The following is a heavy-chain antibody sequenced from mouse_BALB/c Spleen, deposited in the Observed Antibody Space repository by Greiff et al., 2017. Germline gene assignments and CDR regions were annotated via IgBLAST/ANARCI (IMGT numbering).Heavy chain of an antibody. CDR3: ARLRDGYYHWFAY. CDR2: IYPGDGDT. D-gene: IGHD2-3*01. CDR1: GYAFSSYW. V-gene: IGHV1-80*01. J-gene: IGHJ3*01. Sequence: QVQLQQSGAELVRPGSSVKISCKASGYAFSSYWMNWVKQRPGQGLEWIGQIYPGDGDTNYNGKFKGKATLTADKSSSTAYMQLSSLTSEDSAVYFCARLRDGYYHWFAYWGQGTMVTVSA.